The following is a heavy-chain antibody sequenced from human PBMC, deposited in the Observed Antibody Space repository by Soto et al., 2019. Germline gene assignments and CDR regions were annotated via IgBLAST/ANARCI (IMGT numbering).Heavy chain of an antibody. J-gene: IGHJ3*02. CDR2: SRNKANSYTT. Sequence: EVELVESGGGLVQPGGSLRLSCAASGFTLSDHFIDWVRQAPGKGLEWVGRSRNKANSYTTEYAASVKGRLTISRDESKNYIYVQMNSLKTEDTAVYYCTRAGIIGTTSAFDIWGQGTMVTVSS. D-gene: IGHD1-20*01. CDR3: TRAGIIGTTSAFDI. CDR1: GFTLSDHF. V-gene: IGHV3-72*01.